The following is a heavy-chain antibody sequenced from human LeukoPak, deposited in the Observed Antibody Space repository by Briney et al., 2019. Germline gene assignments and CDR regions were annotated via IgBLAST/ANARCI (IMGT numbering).Heavy chain of an antibody. CDR1: GXSISSSSYY. V-gene: IGHV4-39*01. J-gene: IGHJ3*02. CDR3: ARHSIDSSGYSLDAFDI. Sequence: PSQTLSLTCTVSGXSISSSSYYWRWIRQPPGKGLEWIGSMHYTGSIYYNPSLKSRVTISVDTSKNQFSLKLSSVNAAVTAVYYCARHSIDSSGYSLDAFDIWGQGTMVTVSS. CDR2: MHYTGSI. D-gene: IGHD3-22*01.